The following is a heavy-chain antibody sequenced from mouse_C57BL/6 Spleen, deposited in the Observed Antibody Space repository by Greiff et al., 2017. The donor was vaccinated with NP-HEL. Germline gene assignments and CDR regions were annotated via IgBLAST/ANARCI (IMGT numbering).Heavy chain of an antibody. CDR1: GFTFSDYY. CDR2: INYDGSST. D-gene: IGHD1-1*01. Sequence: EVQRVESEGGLVQPGSSMKLSCTASGFTFSDYYMAWVRQVPEKGLEWVANINYDGSSTYYLDSLKSRFIISRDNAKNILYLQMSSLKSEDTATYYCAREGGTYYYGSSPYYAMDYWGQGTSVTVSS. V-gene: IGHV5-16*01. J-gene: IGHJ4*01. CDR3: AREGGTYYYGSSPYYAMDY.